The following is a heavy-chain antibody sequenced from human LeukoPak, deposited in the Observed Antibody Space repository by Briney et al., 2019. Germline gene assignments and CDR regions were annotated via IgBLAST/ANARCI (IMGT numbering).Heavy chain of an antibody. J-gene: IGHJ4*02. CDR3: ARDKIVGATNFDY. Sequence: GGSLRLSCAASGFTFSSYWMSWVRQAPGKGLEWVANIEQDGSEKYYVDSVKGRFTISRDNAKNSLYVQMNSLRAEDTAVYYCARDKIVGATNFDYWGQGILVTVSS. D-gene: IGHD1-26*01. CDR2: IEQDGSEK. V-gene: IGHV3-7*03. CDR1: GFTFSSYW.